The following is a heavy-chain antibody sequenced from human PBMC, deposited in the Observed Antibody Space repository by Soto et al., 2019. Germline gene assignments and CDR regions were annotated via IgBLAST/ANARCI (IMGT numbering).Heavy chain of an antibody. Sequence: GGSLRLSCAASGFTFSSYAMHWVRQAPGKGLEWVAVISYDGSNKYYADSVKGRFTISRDNSKNTLYLQMNSLRAEDTAVYYCARGSVVPAAIIPGRTDYRGQAPLATVSS. CDR3: ARGSVVPAAIIPGRTDY. J-gene: IGHJ4*02. CDR1: GFTFSSYA. CDR2: ISYDGSNK. D-gene: IGHD2-2*02. V-gene: IGHV3-30-3*01.